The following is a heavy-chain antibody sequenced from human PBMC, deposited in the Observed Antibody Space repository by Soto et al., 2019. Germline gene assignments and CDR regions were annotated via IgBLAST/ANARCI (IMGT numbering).Heavy chain of an antibody. D-gene: IGHD6-13*01. CDR1: GGSISSGDYY. Sequence: SETLSLTCTVSGGSISSGDYYWSWIRQPPGKGLEWIGYIYYSGSTYYNPSLKSRVTISVDTSKSQFSLRLTSVTAADTAVYYCASIGQQLAAFDIWAQGTMVTVSS. CDR3: ASIGQQLAAFDI. V-gene: IGHV4-30-4*02. CDR2: IYYSGST. J-gene: IGHJ3*02.